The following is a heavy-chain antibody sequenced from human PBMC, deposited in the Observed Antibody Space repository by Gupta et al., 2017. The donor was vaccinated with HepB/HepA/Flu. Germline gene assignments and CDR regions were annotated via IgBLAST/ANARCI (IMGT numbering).Heavy chain of an antibody. CDR1: GLTFSKSA. J-gene: IGHJ6*02. D-gene: IGHD6-19*01. Sequence: EVPLLESGGGFVQPGGFLRLSCAASGLTFSKSAMSWVRQAPGKGLGWVSAISGSGGSTYYADSVKGRFTISRDNSKNTLYLQMNSLRAEDTAVYYCAKVMEGSSGWDLYYYYGMDVWGQGTTVTVSS. V-gene: IGHV3-23*01. CDR3: AKVMEGSSGWDLYYYYGMDV. CDR2: ISGSGGST.